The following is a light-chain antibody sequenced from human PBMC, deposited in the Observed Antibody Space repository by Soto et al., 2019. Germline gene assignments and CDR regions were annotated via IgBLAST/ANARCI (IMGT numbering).Light chain of an antibody. CDR1: SSNIGINT. Sequence: QSVLTQPPSASGTPGQRVTISCSGSSSNIGINTINWYQQLPGTAPKLLIYSNNQRPSGVPHRFSGSTSGTSASLAISGLQSEDEDDYYCEAWDDSLNGVVFGGGTKLTVL. V-gene: IGLV1-44*01. J-gene: IGLJ2*01. CDR3: EAWDDSLNGVV. CDR2: SNN.